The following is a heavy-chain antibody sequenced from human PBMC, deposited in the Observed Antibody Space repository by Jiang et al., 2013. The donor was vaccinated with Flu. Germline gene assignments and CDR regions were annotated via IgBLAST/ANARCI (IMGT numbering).Heavy chain of an antibody. CDR2: TYYRSQWFR. J-gene: IGHJ4*02. D-gene: IGHD5-12*01. V-gene: IGHV6-1*01. CDR1: GDTVSNDGAA. CDR3: ARDKESGYDYGRLDY. Sequence: LAQTLSLTCVISGDTVSNDGAAWNWIRQSPSRGLEWLGRTYYRSQWFRDYALSVRSRIDIDPDASKNQFSLQLNSVTPEDTAVYYCARDKESGYDYGRLDYWGQGTLVTVSS.